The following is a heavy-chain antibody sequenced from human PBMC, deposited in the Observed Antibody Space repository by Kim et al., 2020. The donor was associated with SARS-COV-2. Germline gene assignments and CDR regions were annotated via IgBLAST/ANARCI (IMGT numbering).Heavy chain of an antibody. CDR3: ARDHGYYGSGNIL. Sequence: YNPALKGRVTISVDTSKNQFSLKLSSVTAADTAVYYCARDHGYYGSGNILWGQGTLVTVSS. J-gene: IGHJ4*02. V-gene: IGHV4-39*07. D-gene: IGHD3-10*01.